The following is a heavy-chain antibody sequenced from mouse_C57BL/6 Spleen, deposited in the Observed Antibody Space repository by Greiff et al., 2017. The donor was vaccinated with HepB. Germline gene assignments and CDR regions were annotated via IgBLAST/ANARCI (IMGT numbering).Heavy chain of an antibody. D-gene: IGHD1-1*01. J-gene: IGHJ1*03. Sequence: EVQLQQSGAELVRPGASVKLSCTASGFNIKDDYMHWVKQRPEQGLEWIGWIDPENGDTEYASKFQGKATITADTSSNTAYLQLSSLTSEDTAVYYFTTGTTVVATGNWYFDVWGTGTTVTVSS. V-gene: IGHV14-4*01. CDR3: TTGTTVVATGNWYFDV. CDR2: IDPENGDT. CDR1: GFNIKDDY.